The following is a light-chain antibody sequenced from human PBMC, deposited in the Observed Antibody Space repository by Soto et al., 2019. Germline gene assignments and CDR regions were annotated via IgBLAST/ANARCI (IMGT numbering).Light chain of an antibody. CDR2: GAS. CDR3: QQYTNRPPWT. CDR1: QTVSTN. V-gene: IGKV3-15*01. J-gene: IGKJ1*01. Sequence: EIVMTQSPATLSVSPGERATLSCRASQTVSTNLAWYQQKPGQAPRLLIYGASTRATGIPARFSGSGSGTEFPLTIRRLQSDDFAVYYWQQYTNRPPWTFGQGTKVDIK.